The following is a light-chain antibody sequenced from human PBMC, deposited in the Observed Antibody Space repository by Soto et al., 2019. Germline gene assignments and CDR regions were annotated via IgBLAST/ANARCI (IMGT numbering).Light chain of an antibody. CDR3: QQYSRYRT. Sequence: DIPMTQSPSTLSASVGDRVSITCRASQSISRSLAWYQQQSGKAPKLLIYDASNLHSAVPSRFTGSGSGTEFTLAISSLQPDDFAIYYCQQYSRYRTFGQGTKVEIK. J-gene: IGKJ1*01. CDR2: DAS. CDR1: QSISRS. V-gene: IGKV1-5*01.